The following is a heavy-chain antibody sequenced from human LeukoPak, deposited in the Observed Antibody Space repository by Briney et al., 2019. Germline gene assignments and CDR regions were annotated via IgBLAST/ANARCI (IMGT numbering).Heavy chain of an antibody. V-gene: IGHV4-39*07. CDR2: IYYSGST. D-gene: IGHD5-18*01. J-gene: IGHJ3*02. CDR3: ASLYSYYAFDI. Sequence: PSETLSLTCTVSGGSISSSSYYWGWIRQPPGKGLEWIGSIYYSGSTYYNPSLKSRVTISVDTSKNQFSLKLSSVTAADTAVYYCASLYSYYAFDIWGQGTMVTVSS. CDR1: GGSISSSSYY.